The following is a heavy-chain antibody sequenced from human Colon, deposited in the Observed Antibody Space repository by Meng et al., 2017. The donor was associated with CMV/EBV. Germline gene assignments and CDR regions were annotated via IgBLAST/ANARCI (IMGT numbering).Heavy chain of an antibody. CDR1: GFTFSAYG. V-gene: IGHV3-30*02. Sequence: VRLGESGGGGVQPGGSLRLSCAASGFTFSAYGMHWLRQAPGKGLEWVAFVLYDGSRKYYGDSVKGRFSISRDNSKNTLYLQMNSLRADDTAVYYCVKDQCRGWGQGTLVTVSS. CDR3: VKDQCRG. CDR2: VLYDGSRK. D-gene: IGHD3-10*01. J-gene: IGHJ4*02.